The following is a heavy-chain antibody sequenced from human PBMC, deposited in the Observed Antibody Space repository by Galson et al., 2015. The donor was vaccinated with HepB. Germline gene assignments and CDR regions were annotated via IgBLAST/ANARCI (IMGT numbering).Heavy chain of an antibody. CDR3: AKSVVPAAPFDY. Sequence: LSLSCAASGFTFSSYAMHWVRQAPGKGLEWVAVISYDGSNKYYADSVKGRFTISRDNSKNTLYLQMNSLRAEDTAVYYCAKSVVPAAPFDYWGQGTLVTVSS. CDR2: ISYDGSNK. J-gene: IGHJ4*02. D-gene: IGHD2-2*01. CDR1: GFTFSSYA. V-gene: IGHV3-30-3*02.